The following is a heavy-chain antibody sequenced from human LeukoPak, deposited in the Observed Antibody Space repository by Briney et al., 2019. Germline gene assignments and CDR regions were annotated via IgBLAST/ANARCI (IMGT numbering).Heavy chain of an antibody. CDR2: INPNSGGT. J-gene: IGHJ4*02. CDR1: GYTFTGYY. Sequence: ASVKVSCKASGYTFTGYYMHWVRQAPGQGLEWMGWINPNSGGTNYAQKFQGWVTMTRDTSISTGYMELSRLRSDDTAVYYCARGWSSGSHGSKFPTNYDYWGQGTLVTVSS. V-gene: IGHV1-2*04. CDR3: ARGWSSGSHGSKFPTNYDY. D-gene: IGHD1-26*01.